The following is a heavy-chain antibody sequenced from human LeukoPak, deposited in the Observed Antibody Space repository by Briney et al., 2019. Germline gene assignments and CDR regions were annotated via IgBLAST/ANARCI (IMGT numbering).Heavy chain of an antibody. CDR1: GGTFSSYA. Sequence: SVKVSCKASGGTFSSYAISWVRQAPGQGLEWMGRIIPILGIANYAQKFQGRVTITADKSTSTAYMELSSLRSEDTAVYYCARFLQNYDILTGAPYAFDIWGQGTMVTVSS. V-gene: IGHV1-69*04. J-gene: IGHJ3*02. CDR2: IIPILGIA. CDR3: ARFLQNYDILTGAPYAFDI. D-gene: IGHD3-9*01.